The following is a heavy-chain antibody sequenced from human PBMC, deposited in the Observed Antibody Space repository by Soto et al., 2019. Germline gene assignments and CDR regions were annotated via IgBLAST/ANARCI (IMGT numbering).Heavy chain of an antibody. Sequence: EVQLLESGGGLVQPGGSLRLSCAASGFTFSSYAMSWVRQAPGKGLEWVSAISGSGGSTYYADSVKGRFTISRDNSKNTLYLQMNSLRAEDTALYSCAKEGGGIVVVVAAFAWFDPWGKGTLVTVSS. D-gene: IGHD2-15*01. J-gene: IGHJ5*02. CDR2: ISGSGGST. V-gene: IGHV3-23*01. CDR1: GFTFSSYA. CDR3: AKEGGGIVVVVAAFAWFDP.